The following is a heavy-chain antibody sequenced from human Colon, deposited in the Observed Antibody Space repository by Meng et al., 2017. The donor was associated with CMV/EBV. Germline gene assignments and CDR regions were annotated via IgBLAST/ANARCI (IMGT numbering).Heavy chain of an antibody. J-gene: IGHJ4*02. Sequence: GGSLRLSCAASGFTVTDNDMSWVRQAPGKGLEWVGRIKRETDGGTTDYAAPVKDRFTISRDDSKNAVYLQTNSLKAEDTAVYYCTTGYCSGDSCYSILDWGQGTLVTVSS. V-gene: IGHV3-15*01. CDR3: TTGYCSGDSCYSILD. CDR2: IKRETDGGTT. D-gene: IGHD2-15*01. CDR1: GFTVTDND.